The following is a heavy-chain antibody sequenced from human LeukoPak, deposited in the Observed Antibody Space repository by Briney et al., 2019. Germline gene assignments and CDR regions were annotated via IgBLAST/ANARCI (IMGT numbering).Heavy chain of an antibody. CDR1: GGSISSGSYY. V-gene: IGHV4-61*02. J-gene: IGHJ4*02. CDR2: IYTSGST. D-gene: IGHD3-22*01. CDR3: ARQDYDSSGYNTRYYFDY. Sequence: PSETLSLTCTVSGGSISSGSYYWSWIRQPAGKGLEWIGRIYTSGSTNYNPSLKSRVTMSLDTSKNQFSLKLSSVTAADTAVYYCARQDYDSSGYNTRYYFDYWGQGTLVTVSS.